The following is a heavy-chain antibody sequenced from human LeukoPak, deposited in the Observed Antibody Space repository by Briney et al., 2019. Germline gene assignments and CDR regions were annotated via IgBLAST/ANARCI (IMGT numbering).Heavy chain of an antibody. V-gene: IGHV3-9*01. CDR1: GFTFDDYA. CDR2: ISWNSGNI. J-gene: IGHJ4*02. CDR3: AKGQRVVWTTVTTGSDY. Sequence: PGGSLRLSCAASGFTFDDYAMHWVRQAPGKGLEWVSGISWNSGNIGYADSVKGRFTISRDNAKNSLYLQMNSLRAEDTALYYCAKGQRVVWTTVTTGSDYWGQGTLVTVSS. D-gene: IGHD4-17*01.